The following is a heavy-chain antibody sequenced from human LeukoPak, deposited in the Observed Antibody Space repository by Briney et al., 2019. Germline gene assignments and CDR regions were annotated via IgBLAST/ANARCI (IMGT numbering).Heavy chain of an antibody. J-gene: IGHJ4*02. CDR3: AGLVGRYSSGLYYYYFDY. CDR2: MYLSGTT. V-gene: IGHV4-4*02. Sequence: PSGTLSLTCTVSGDSINSLDLWSWVRQPPGKGMEWIGEMYLSGTTHSNPSVKSRVTISIDKSKNQFFLNLSSVTAADTAVYYCAGLVGRYSSGLYYYYFDYWGQGTLVTVSS. D-gene: IGHD3-22*01. CDR1: GDSINSLDL.